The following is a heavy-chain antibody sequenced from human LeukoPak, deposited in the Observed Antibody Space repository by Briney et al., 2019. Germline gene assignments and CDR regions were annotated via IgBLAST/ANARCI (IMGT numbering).Heavy chain of an antibody. Sequence: SETLSLTCTVSGGSISSSSYYWGWIRQPPGKGLEWIGGIYYSGSTYYNPSLKSRVTISVDTSKNQFSLKLSSVTAADTAVYYCARRAVTKQRWCDPWGQGTLVTVSS. CDR3: ARRAVTKQRWCDP. J-gene: IGHJ5*02. D-gene: IGHD5-18*01. CDR2: IYYSGST. V-gene: IGHV4-39*01. CDR1: GGSISSSSYY.